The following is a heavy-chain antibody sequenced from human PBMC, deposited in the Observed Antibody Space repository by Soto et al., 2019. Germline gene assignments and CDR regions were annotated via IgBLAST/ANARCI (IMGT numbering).Heavy chain of an antibody. CDR2: ISAHNGNT. CDR1: GYTFTTYG. D-gene: IGHD1-1*01. Sequence: QGHLVPSGAEVKKPGASGKVACKGSGYTFTTYGITWVRQAPGQGLEWMGWISAHNGNTNYAQKLQGRVTVTRDTSTSTAYMELRRLRSDDTAVYYCARGRYGDYWGQGALVTVSS. CDR3: ARGRYGDY. J-gene: IGHJ4*02. V-gene: IGHV1-18*01.